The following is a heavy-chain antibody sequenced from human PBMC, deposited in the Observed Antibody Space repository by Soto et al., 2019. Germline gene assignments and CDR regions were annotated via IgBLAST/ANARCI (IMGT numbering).Heavy chain of an antibody. D-gene: IGHD3-22*01. CDR3: ATAYYYDSSGYDTYYCDY. CDR2: SSDHTGNA. CDR1: GNIFTNHG. J-gene: IGHJ4*02. V-gene: IGHV1-18*04. Sequence: QVQLVQSGAEVKKPGASVKVSCKASGNIFTNHGITWVRQAPGQGLERMGWSSDHTGNANYAQKHKGRVTMTIDTSTRTTYMDLRSLMSGDTAVYFCATAYYYDSSGYDTYYCDYWGQGALVTVSS.